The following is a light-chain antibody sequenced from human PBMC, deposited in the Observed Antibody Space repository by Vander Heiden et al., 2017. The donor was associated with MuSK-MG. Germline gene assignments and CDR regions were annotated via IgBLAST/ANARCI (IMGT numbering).Light chain of an antibody. J-gene: IGLJ3*02. Sequence: QSVLTQPPSASGTPGQRVTISCSGSSANIGGNHVSWYQQLPGTAPKLFIFTEKQRPPEVPGRVSGSKSGTSASLAISGLQSEDEADYYCAAWDESLNGPVFGGGTKLTVL. CDR3: AAWDESLNGPV. CDR2: TEK. CDR1: SANIGGNH. V-gene: IGLV1-44*01.